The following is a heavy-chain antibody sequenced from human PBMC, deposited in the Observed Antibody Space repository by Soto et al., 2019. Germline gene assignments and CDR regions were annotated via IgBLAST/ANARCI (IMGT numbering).Heavy chain of an antibody. CDR1: GGTFSSYA. CDR2: IIPIFGTA. Sequence: QVQLVQSGAEVKKPGSSVKVSCKASGGTFSSYAISWVRQAPGQGLEWMGGIIPIFGTANYAQKFQGRDTITADESTSTAYMGLSSLSSEDTAVYYCARVRYVAVAGTGYYYGMDVWGQGTTVTVSS. D-gene: IGHD6-19*01. V-gene: IGHV1-69*12. CDR3: ARVRYVAVAGTGYYYGMDV. J-gene: IGHJ6*02.